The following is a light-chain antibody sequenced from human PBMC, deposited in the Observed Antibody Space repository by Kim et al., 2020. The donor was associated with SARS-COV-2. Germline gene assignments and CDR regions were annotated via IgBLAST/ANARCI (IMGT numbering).Light chain of an antibody. J-gene: IGKJ4*01. CDR1: QSISSN. Sequence: EIVMTQSPAILSVFLGERATLSCRASQSISSNLAWYQHKPGQAPRLLIYGASTRAAGVPARFSGSGSGTEFTLTISSLQSEDFAIYSCQQYHHWPPLTFGGGTKLEI. V-gene: IGKV3-15*01. CDR2: GAS. CDR3: QQYHHWPPLT.